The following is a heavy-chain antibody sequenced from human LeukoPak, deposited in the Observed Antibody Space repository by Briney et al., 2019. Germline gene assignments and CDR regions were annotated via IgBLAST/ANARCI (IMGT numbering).Heavy chain of an antibody. V-gene: IGHV4-30-4*08. CDR2: IYYSGST. Sequence: SETLSLTCTVSGGSISSGDYYWSWIRQPPGKCLEWIGYIYYSGSTYYNPSLKSRVTISVDTSKNQFSLKLSSVTAADTAVYYCASGGEASSNYYYYYYMDVWGRGTTVTVSS. CDR3: ASGGEASSNYYYYYYMDV. D-gene: IGHD3-10*01. J-gene: IGHJ6*03. CDR1: GGSISSGDYY.